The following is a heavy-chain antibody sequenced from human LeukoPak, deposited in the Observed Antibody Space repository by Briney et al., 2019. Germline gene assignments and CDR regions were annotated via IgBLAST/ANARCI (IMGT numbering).Heavy chain of an antibody. CDR1: GFTFSSYS. J-gene: IGHJ4*02. Sequence: PGGSLRLSCAASGFTFSSYSVNWVRQAPGKGLEWVSCITSSSRYMYYADSVKGRFTISRDNAKNSLYLQMNSLRAEDTAVYYCARGSGWSDYFDYWGQGTLVTVSS. V-gene: IGHV3-21*01. CDR2: ITSSSRYM. CDR3: ARGSGWSDYFDY. D-gene: IGHD6-19*01.